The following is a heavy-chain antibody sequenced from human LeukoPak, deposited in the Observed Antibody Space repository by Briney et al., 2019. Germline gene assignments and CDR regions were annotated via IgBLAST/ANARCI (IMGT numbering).Heavy chain of an antibody. CDR1: GGTFSSYT. Sequence: GASVKVSCKASGGTFSSYTISWVRQAPGQGLEWMGWMNPNSGNTGYAQKFQGRVTMTRNTSISTAYMELSSLRSEDTAVYYCARGEMDSYYYYYMEVWGKGTTVTVSS. D-gene: IGHD2-8*01. J-gene: IGHJ6*03. CDR2: MNPNSGNT. CDR3: ARGEMDSYYYYYMEV. V-gene: IGHV1-8*02.